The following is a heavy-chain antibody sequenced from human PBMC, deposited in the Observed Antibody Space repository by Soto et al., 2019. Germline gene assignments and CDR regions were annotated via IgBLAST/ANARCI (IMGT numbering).Heavy chain of an antibody. CDR3: AKLLRPGLQFFDF. Sequence: PGGSLRLSCASSGFTFSDYAMSWVRQAPGKGLDWVSAISSSGDHTFYADSVKGRFTISRDNSKNTLYLQVNSLRAEDTAVYYCAKLLRPGLQFFDFWGQGTLVTVSS. D-gene: IGHD1-1*01. CDR2: ISSSGDHT. J-gene: IGHJ4*02. CDR1: GFTFSDYA. V-gene: IGHV3-23*01.